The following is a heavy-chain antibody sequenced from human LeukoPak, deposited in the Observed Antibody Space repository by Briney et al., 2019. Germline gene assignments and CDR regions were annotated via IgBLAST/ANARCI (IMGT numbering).Heavy chain of an antibody. CDR1: GGTFSSYA. Sequence: GASVKVSCKASGGTFSSYAISWVRRAPGQGLEWMGRIIPILGIANYAQKFQGRVTITADKSTSTAYMELSSLRSEDTAVYYCARDLTMVRGLPDYRGQGTLVTVSS. D-gene: IGHD3-10*01. CDR3: ARDLTMVRGLPDY. CDR2: IIPILGIA. V-gene: IGHV1-69*04. J-gene: IGHJ4*02.